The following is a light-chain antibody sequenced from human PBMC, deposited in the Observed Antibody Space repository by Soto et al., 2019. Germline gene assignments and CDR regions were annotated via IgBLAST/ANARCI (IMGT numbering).Light chain of an antibody. J-gene: IGKJ1*01. CDR1: QSINRW. V-gene: IGKV1-5*01. Sequence: DIQMTQSPSTLSASVGDRITVTCRASQSINRWLAWYQQKPGQAPKVLIYDASTLESGVPSRFSGSGSGTEFSLTISGLQPDDLATYYWQQYDTFWTFGQGTKVEVK. CDR3: QQYDTFWT. CDR2: DAS.